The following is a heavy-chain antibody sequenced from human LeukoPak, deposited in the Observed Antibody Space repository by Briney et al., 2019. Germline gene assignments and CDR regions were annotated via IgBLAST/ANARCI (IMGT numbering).Heavy chain of an antibody. D-gene: IGHD2-21*02. J-gene: IGHJ4*02. V-gene: IGHV3-30*04. CDR1: GFTFSSYA. Sequence: AGGSLRLSCAASGFTFSSYAMSWVRQAPGKGLEWVAVISYDGSNKYYADSVKGRFTISRDNSKNTLYLQMNSLRTEDTAVYYCAKDRLLNCRGDCYIFDYWGQGTVVTVSS. CDR2: ISYDGSNK. CDR3: AKDRLLNCRGDCYIFDY.